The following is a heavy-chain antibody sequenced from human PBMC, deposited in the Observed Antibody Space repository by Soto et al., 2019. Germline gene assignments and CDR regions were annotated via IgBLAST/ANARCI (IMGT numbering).Heavy chain of an antibody. CDR1: GYTFTSYD. Sequence: GASVKVSCKASGYTFTSYDINWVRQATGQGLEWMGWMNPNSGNTGYAQKFQGRVTMNRNTSISTAYMELSSLRSEDTAVYYCARTFGGPRTNYDFWSGYYPSFDYWGQGTLVTVSS. D-gene: IGHD3-3*01. CDR3: ARTFGGPRTNYDFWSGYYPSFDY. CDR2: MNPNSGNT. V-gene: IGHV1-8*01. J-gene: IGHJ4*02.